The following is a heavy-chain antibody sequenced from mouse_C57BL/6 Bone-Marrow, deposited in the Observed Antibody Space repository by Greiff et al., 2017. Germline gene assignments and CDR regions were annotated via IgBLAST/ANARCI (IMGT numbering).Heavy chain of an antibody. CDR2: IRSKSNNYAS. CDR3: GRHGESLYYYAMDY. Sequence: EVKLVESGGGLVQPKGSLKLSCAASGFSFNTYAMNWVRQAPGQGLEWVARIRSKSNNYASYYADSVKDRFTISRDDSESMLYLQMNNLKTEDTAMYYCGRHGESLYYYAMDYWGQGTSVTVSS. J-gene: IGHJ4*01. CDR1: GFSFNTYA. V-gene: IGHV10-1*01.